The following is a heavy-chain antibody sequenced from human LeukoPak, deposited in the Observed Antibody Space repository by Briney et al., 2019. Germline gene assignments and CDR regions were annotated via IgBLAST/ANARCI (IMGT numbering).Heavy chain of an antibody. V-gene: IGHV4-39*01. CDR1: GGSISSSSYY. Sequence: SETLSLTCTVPGGSISSSSYYWGWIRQPPGKGLEWIGSIYYSGSTYYNPSLKSRVTISADTSKNQFSLKLSSVTAADTAVYYCARHYGNHLRLGFDPWGQGTLVTVSS. D-gene: IGHD3-16*01. CDR2: IYYSGST. CDR3: ARHYGNHLRLGFDP. J-gene: IGHJ5*02.